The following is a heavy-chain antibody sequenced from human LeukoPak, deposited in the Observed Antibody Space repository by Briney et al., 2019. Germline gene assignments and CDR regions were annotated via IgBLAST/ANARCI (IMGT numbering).Heavy chain of an antibody. J-gene: IGHJ3*02. Sequence: KPGASVKVFCKVSGYTLTELSMHWVRQAPGKGLEWMGGFDPEDGETIYAQKFQGRVTMTEDTSTDTAYMELSSLRSEDTAVYYCATEYYYDTRDAFDIWGQGTMVTVSS. CDR2: FDPEDGET. CDR3: ATEYYYDTRDAFDI. V-gene: IGHV1-24*01. CDR1: GYTLTELS. D-gene: IGHD3-22*01.